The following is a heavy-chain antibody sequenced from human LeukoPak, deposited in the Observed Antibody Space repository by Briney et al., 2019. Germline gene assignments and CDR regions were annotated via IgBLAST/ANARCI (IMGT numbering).Heavy chain of an antibody. CDR1: GFTFGDYA. CDR2: IRSKVYGGTT. J-gene: IGHJ4*02. D-gene: IGHD1-26*01. V-gene: IGHV3-49*03. Sequence: GGCRTLSCTVSGFTFGDYAMRWFRQAPGKGLEWVGVIRSKVYGGTTEYAASVKDRFTISRDDYKSIAYLQMNSLKTEDTAIYYCSRDLKAFGSSPDSWGQGTLVTVSS. CDR3: SRDLKAFGSSPDS.